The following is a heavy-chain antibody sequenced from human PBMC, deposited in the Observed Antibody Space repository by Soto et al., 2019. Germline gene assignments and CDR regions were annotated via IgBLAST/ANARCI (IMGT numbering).Heavy chain of an antibody. Sequence: HPGGSLRLSCAASGFTVSSKYMSWVRQAPGKGLEWVSLIQSGGPTYYADSVKGRFTISRDTSENTVHLQMDSLRAEDTAVYYCARDDVLCDGGCCYGLRLEVCGKGTTFTDPS. V-gene: IGHV3-66*01. D-gene: IGHD2-15*01. J-gene: IGHJ6*04. CDR1: GFTVSSKY. CDR3: ARDDVLCDGGCCYGLRLEV. CDR2: IQSGGPT.